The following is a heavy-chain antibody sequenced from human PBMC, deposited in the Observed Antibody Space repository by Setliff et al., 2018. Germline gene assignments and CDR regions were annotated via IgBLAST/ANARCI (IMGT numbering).Heavy chain of an antibody. V-gene: IGHV3-23*01. CDR3: AKVRLPNSYMRSGVES. J-gene: IGHJ5*01. D-gene: IGHD1-20*01. Sequence: GGSLRLSCAASGYTSSSYAMTWVRQAPGKGLEWVSIISASGDTTYYADSVKGRFTISRDNTKNSLYLQMNSLRVEDTAFYYCAKVRLPNSYMRSGVESWGQGTLVTVSS. CDR1: GYTSSSYA. CDR2: ISASGDTT.